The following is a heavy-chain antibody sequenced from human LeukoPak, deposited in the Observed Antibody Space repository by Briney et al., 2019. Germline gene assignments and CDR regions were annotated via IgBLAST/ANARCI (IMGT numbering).Heavy chain of an antibody. J-gene: IGHJ4*02. CDR3: AKLVTHFDY. D-gene: IGHD4-23*01. CDR1: GFTFSSYA. CDR2: ISGSGGNT. V-gene: IGHV3-23*01. Sequence: GGSLRLSCAASGFTFSSYAMSWVRQAPGKGLEWVSSISGSGGNTYYADSVKGRFTISRDNSKNTLYMQMNSLRAEDTAVYYCAKLVTHFDYWGQGTLVTVSS.